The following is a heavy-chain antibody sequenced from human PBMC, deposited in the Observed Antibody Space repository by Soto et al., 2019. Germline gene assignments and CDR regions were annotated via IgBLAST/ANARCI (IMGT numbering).Heavy chain of an antibody. CDR1: GYTFTSYY. CDR2: INPSGGST. D-gene: IGHD2-2*01. V-gene: IGHV1-46*01. CDR3: ARAGGCSSTSCYYYYYNGMDV. J-gene: IGHJ6*02. Sequence: QVQLVQSGAEVKKPGASVKVSCKASGYTFTSYYMHWVRQAPGQGLEWMGIINPSGGSTSYAQKFQGRVTMTRDTSTSTVYMELSSLRSEDTAVYYCARAGGCSSTSCYYYYYNGMDVWGQGTTVTVSS.